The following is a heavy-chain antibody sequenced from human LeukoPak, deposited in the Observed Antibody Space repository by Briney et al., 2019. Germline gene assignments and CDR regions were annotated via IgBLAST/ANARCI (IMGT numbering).Heavy chain of an antibody. CDR1: GYTFTGYY. V-gene: IGHV1-2*02. D-gene: IGHD2-2*01. CDR2: INPNSGGT. CDR3: ARVRPSVVVPAAIYWFDP. Sequence: ASVKVSCKASGYTFTGYYMHWVRQAPGQGLEWMGWINPNSGGTNYAQEFQGRVTMTRDTSISTAYMELSRLRSDDTAVCYCARVRPSVVVPAAIYWFDPWGQGTLVTVSS. J-gene: IGHJ5*02.